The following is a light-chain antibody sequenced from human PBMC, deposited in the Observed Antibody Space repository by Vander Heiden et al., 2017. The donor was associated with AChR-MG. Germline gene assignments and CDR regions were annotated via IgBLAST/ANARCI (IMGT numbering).Light chain of an antibody. Sequence: DIVMTQSPLSLPVTPGEPASISCRSSQSLLHSNGNNYLEWYLQKPGQSPQLLIYLGSNRAPGVPDRFSGSGSGTDFTLKISRVEAEDVGVYYCRQGLQGPWTFGQGIKVEIK. CDR3: RQGLQGPWT. CDR1: QSLLHSNGNNY. J-gene: IGKJ1*01. CDR2: LGS. V-gene: IGKV2-28*01.